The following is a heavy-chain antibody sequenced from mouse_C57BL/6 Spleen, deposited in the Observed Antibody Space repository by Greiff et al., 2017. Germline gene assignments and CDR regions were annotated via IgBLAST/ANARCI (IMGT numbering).Heavy chain of an antibody. D-gene: IGHD1-1*01. CDR2: IDTSDSET. Sequence: QVQLQQPGAELVRPGSSVKLSCKASGYTFTSYWMHWVKQRPIQGLEWIGNIDTSDSETHYNQKFKDKATLTVDKSSSTAYMQLSSLTSEDSAVYYCAREYYYGPFMDYWGQGTSVTVSS. V-gene: IGHV1-52*01. CDR1: GYTFTSYW. CDR3: AREYYYGPFMDY. J-gene: IGHJ4*01.